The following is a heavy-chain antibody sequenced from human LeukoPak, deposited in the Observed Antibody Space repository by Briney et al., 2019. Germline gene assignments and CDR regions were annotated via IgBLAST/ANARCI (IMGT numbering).Heavy chain of an antibody. J-gene: IGHJ6*03. Sequence: PSETLSLTCTVSGGSIGIYYWNWIRQPAGKRLEWIGRIFTSGIANYNPSLKSRVTMSVDTSKNQFSLNLSSVTAADTAVYYCAREISGTYYNPLGYMDVWGKGTTVTVSS. CDR3: AREISGTYYNPLGYMDV. CDR2: IFTSGIA. CDR1: GGSIGIYY. V-gene: IGHV4-4*07. D-gene: IGHD3-10*01.